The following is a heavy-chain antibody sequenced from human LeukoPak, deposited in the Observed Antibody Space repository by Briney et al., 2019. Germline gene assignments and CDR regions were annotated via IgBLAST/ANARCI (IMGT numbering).Heavy chain of an antibody. CDR1: GFTFDDYA. CDR3: AKDRGVFNAFDI. D-gene: IGHD6-13*01. Sequence: GGSLRLSCAASGFTFDDYAMHWVRQAPGKGLEWVSGISWNSGNIGYADSVKGRFTISRDNAKNSLYLQMNSLRAEDTALYYCAKDRGVFNAFDIWGQGTMVTVSS. V-gene: IGHV3-9*01. J-gene: IGHJ3*02. CDR2: ISWNSGNI.